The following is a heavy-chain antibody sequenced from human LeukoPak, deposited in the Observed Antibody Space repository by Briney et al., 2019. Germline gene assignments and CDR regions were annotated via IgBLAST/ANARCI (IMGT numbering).Heavy chain of an antibody. V-gene: IGHV1-8*01. CDR3: ASSEGDMTAFDY. Sequence: ASVKVSCKASGYTFTSYDINWVRQATGQGLEWMGWMNPNSGNTGYAQKFQGRVTMTRNTSISTAYMELNSLRSEDTAVYYCASSEGDMTAFDYWGQGTLVTVSS. D-gene: IGHD3-9*01. CDR1: GYTFTSYD. CDR2: MNPNSGNT. J-gene: IGHJ4*02.